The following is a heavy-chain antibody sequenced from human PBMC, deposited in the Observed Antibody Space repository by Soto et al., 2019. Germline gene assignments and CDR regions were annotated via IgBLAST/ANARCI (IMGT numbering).Heavy chain of an antibody. V-gene: IGHV4-61*01. D-gene: IGHD3-3*01. J-gene: IGHJ4*02. Sequence: PSETLSLTCTVSGDSVSSRKYYWSWIRQPPGKGLEWIGYIYFSGSTNYNPSLTSRVTVTRDTSKNQFSLKLTSVTAADTAVYYCARGFDYDFWTAYSGEPNRIYYFDYWGQGTLVTVSS. CDR3: ARGFDYDFWTAYSGEPNRIYYFDY. CDR2: IYFSGST. CDR1: GDSVSSRKYY.